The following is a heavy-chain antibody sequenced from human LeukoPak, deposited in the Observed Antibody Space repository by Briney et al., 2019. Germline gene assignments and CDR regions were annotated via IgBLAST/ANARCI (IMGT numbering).Heavy chain of an antibody. CDR3: AKDRYGQRIFDF. Sequence: PSETLSLTCTVSGGSISSGDYFWSWIRQPPGKGLEWIGYICHSGNTYYNPSLKSRVTISVDTSKNQFSLKLSSVTAADTAVYYCAKDRYGQRIFDFWGQGTLVTVSS. CDR1: GGSISSGDYF. J-gene: IGHJ4*02. CDR2: ICHSGNT. V-gene: IGHV4-30-4*01. D-gene: IGHD3-16*02.